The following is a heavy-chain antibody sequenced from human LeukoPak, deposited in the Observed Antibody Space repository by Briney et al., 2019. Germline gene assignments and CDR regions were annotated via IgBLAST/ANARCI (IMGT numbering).Heavy chain of an antibody. V-gene: IGHV4-34*01. CDR1: GGSFSGYY. CDR2: INHSGST. J-gene: IGHJ3*02. D-gene: IGHD3-10*01. CDR3: ARASGSYYYGSGLPFDI. Sequence: SETLSLTCAVCGGSFSGYYWSWIRQPPGKGLEWIGEINHSGSTNYNPSLKSRVTISVDTSKNQFSLKLSSVTAADTAVYYCARASGSYYYGSGLPFDIWGQGTMVTVSS.